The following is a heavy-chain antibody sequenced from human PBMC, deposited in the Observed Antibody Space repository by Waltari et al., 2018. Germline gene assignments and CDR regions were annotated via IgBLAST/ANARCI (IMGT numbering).Heavy chain of an antibody. CDR2: ISSSSSTI. D-gene: IGHD3-3*01. CDR3: AREGEFLEWFIPPGWFDP. CDR1: GLTFSSYS. J-gene: IGHJ5*02. Sequence: EVQLVESGGGLVQPGGSLRLSCAASGLTFSSYSMNWVRQAPGKGLEWVSYISSSSSTIYYADSVKGRFTISRDNAKNSLYLQMNSLRAEDTAVYYCAREGEFLEWFIPPGWFDPWGQGTLVTVSS. V-gene: IGHV3-48*04.